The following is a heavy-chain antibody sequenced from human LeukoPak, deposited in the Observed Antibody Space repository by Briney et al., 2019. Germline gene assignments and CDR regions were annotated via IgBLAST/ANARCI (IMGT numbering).Heavy chain of an antibody. CDR2: INHSGST. CDR1: GGSFSGYY. D-gene: IGHD3-10*01. V-gene: IGHV4-34*01. J-gene: IGHJ4*02. CDR3: ARGGDRSFDY. Sequence: SETLSLTCAVYGGSFSGYYWSWIRQPPGKGLEWIGEINHSGSTNYNPSLKSRVTISVDTSKNQFSLKLNSVTAADTAVYYCARGGDRSFDYWGQGTLVTVSS.